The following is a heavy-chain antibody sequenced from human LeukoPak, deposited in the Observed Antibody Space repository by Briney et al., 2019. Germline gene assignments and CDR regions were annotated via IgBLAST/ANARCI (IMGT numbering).Heavy chain of an antibody. Sequence: GRSLRLSCGASGFTFNSYAMHWVRQAPGKGLEWVGVISNDGNHQVYADSVKGRFTISRDNSKNTLYLQMNSLRVEDTAVYYCAKSNAVAGFYYFDYWGQGTLVTVSS. CDR1: GFTFNSYA. V-gene: IGHV3-30*04. J-gene: IGHJ4*02. CDR2: ISNDGNHQ. CDR3: AKSNAVAGFYYFDY. D-gene: IGHD6-19*01.